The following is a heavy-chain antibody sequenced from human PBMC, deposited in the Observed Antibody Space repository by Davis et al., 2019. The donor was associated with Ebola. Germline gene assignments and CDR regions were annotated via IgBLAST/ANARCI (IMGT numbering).Heavy chain of an antibody. CDR3: ARHGYDFRVDY. CDR2: IYYSGST. Sequence: SETLSLTCTVSGGSISSSGYYWGWIRQPPGKGLEWIGSIYYSGSTYYNPSLKSRVTISVDTSKNQFSLKLSSVTAADTAVYYCARHGYDFRVDYWGQGTLVTVSS. V-gene: IGHV4-39*01. CDR1: GGSISSSGYY. D-gene: IGHD5-12*01. J-gene: IGHJ4*02.